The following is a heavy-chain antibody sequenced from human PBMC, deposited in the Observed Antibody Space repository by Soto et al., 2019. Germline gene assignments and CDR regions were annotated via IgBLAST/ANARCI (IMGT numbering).Heavy chain of an antibody. V-gene: IGHV3-11*01. CDR1: GFTFSDYY. D-gene: IGHD4-17*01. CDR3: ARDFSYGDIWHDAFDI. Sequence: PGGSLRLSCAASGFTFSDYYMSWIRQAPGKGLEWVSYISSSGSTIYYAESVKGRFTISRDNAKNSLYLQMNSLRAEDTAVYYCARDFSYGDIWHDAFDIWGQGTMVTVSS. CDR2: ISSSGSTI. J-gene: IGHJ3*02.